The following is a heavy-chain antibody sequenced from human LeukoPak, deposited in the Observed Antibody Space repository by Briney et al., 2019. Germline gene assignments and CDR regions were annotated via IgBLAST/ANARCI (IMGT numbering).Heavy chain of an antibody. Sequence: SETLSLTCAVYGGSFSGYYWSWIRQPPGKGLEWIGEINHSGSTNYNPSLKSRVTISVDTSKNQFSLKLSSVTAADTAVYYCARTTVVPAAIDDYWGQGTLVTVSS. D-gene: IGHD2-2*01. CDR1: GGSFSGYY. V-gene: IGHV4-34*01. CDR2: INHSGST. CDR3: ARTTVVPAAIDDY. J-gene: IGHJ4*02.